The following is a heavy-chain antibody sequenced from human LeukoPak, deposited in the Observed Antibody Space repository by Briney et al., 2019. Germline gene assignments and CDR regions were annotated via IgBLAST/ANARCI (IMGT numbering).Heavy chain of an antibody. J-gene: IGHJ6*02. Sequence: SETLSLTCTVSGGSISSYYWSWIRQPPGKGLEWIGYIYYSGSTNYNPSLKSRVTISVDTSKNQFSLKLSSVTAADTAVYYCARGSSSSIKRYGYYYYYYGMDVWGQGTTVTVSS. V-gene: IGHV4-59*12. CDR2: IYYSGST. CDR3: ARGSSSSIKRYGYYYYYYGMDV. CDR1: GGSISSYY. D-gene: IGHD6-13*01.